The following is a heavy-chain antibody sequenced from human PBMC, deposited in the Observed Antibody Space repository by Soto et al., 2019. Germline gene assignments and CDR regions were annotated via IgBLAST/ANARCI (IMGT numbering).Heavy chain of an antibody. V-gene: IGHV4-39*01. Sequence: QLQLQESGPGLVKPSETLSLTCTVSGGSISSSSYYWGWIRQPPGKVLEWIGSIYYSGSTYYNPSLKSRVTISVDTSKNQFSRKLSSVTAADTAVYYCARIYHIAAAGIDYWGQGTLVTVSS. J-gene: IGHJ4*02. CDR1: GGSISSSSYY. CDR3: ARIYHIAAAGIDY. CDR2: IYYSGST. D-gene: IGHD6-13*01.